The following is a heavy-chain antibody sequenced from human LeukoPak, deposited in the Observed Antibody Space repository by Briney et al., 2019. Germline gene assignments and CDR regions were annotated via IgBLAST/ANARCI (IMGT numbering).Heavy chain of an antibody. Sequence: GGSLRLSCAASGFTFSSNGTHWVRQAPGEGLEWVAVISFDGSDKSYADSVKGRFTISRDNSKNTLYLQMNSLRTEDTAVYYCAKESVVAGRDYFDYWGQGTLVTVSS. V-gene: IGHV3-30*18. D-gene: IGHD2-15*01. CDR2: ISFDGSDK. CDR3: AKESVVAGRDYFDY. J-gene: IGHJ4*02. CDR1: GFTFSSNG.